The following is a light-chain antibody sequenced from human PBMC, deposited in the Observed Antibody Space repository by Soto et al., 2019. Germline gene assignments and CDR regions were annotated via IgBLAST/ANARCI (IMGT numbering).Light chain of an antibody. CDR2: GAS. Sequence: EIVLTQSPGTLSFSPGERATLSCRASQSVSSSYLAWYQQKPGQAPRLLIYGASSRATGIPDRFSGSGSGTDFTLTVSRLEPEDFAVYYCQQYGSSITFGQGTRLKI. J-gene: IGKJ5*01. V-gene: IGKV3-20*01. CDR1: QSVSSSY. CDR3: QQYGSSIT.